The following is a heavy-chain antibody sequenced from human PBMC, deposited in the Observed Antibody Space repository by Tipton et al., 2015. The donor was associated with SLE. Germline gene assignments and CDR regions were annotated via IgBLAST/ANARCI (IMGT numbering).Heavy chain of an antibody. J-gene: IGHJ4*02. D-gene: IGHD6-13*01. CDR1: GFTFSSYG. Sequence: GSLRLSCAASGFTFSSYGMHWVRQAPGKGLEWVAFIRYDGSNKYYADSVKGRFTISRDNSKNTLYLQMNSLRAEDTAVYYCAKQPGYSSSWFDYWGQGTLVTVSS. V-gene: IGHV3-30*02. CDR2: IRYDGSNK. CDR3: AKQPGYSSSWFDY.